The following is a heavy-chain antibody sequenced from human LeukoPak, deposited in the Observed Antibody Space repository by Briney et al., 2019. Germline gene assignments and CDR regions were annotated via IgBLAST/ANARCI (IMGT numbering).Heavy chain of an antibody. D-gene: IGHD2-2*01. J-gene: IGHJ6*03. V-gene: IGHV4-39*07. CDR2: IYYSGST. CDR1: GGSISSSSYY. Sequence: SETLSLTCTVSGGSISSSSYYWGWIRQPPGKGLEWIGSIYYSGSTNYNPSLKSRVTISVDTSKNQFSLKLSSVTAADTAVYYCARCRMPSYYYYYYMDVWGKGTTVTISS. CDR3: ARCRMPSYYYYYYMDV.